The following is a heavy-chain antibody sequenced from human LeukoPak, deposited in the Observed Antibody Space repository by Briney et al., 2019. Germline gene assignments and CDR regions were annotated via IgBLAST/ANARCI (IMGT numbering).Heavy chain of an antibody. CDR2: ISSSGGYI. V-gene: IGHV3-21*01. CDR3: ARGNSVAGTDISY. J-gene: IGHJ4*02. D-gene: IGHD6-19*01. CDR1: GFTFSTYS. Sequence: PGGSLRLSCAASGFTFSTYSMNWVRQAPGKGREWVSSISSSGGYIYYADSVKGRFTISRDNAKNSLYLQMNSLRAEDTAVYYCARGNSVAGTDISYWGQGTLVTVSS.